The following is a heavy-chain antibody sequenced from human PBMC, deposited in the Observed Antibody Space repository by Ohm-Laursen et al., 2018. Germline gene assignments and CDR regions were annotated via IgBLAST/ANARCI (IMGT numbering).Heavy chain of an antibody. CDR2: IYYTGST. J-gene: IGHJ4*02. Sequence: SETLSLTCTVSGGSINSYYWTWIRQPPGKGLEWIGYIYYTGSTSYNPSLKSRVTISVATSKNQFSLKLSSVTAADTAVYYCARRANSAYPYYLDHWGQGTLVTVSS. D-gene: IGHD3-22*01. CDR1: GGSINSYY. V-gene: IGHV4-59*08. CDR3: ARRANSAYPYYLDH.